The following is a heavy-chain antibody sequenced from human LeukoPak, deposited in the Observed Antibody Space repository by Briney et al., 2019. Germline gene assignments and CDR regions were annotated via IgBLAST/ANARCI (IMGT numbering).Heavy chain of an antibody. V-gene: IGHV3-21*01. CDR3: ARGTRGYCSGGSCYGDAFDI. J-gene: IGHJ3*02. Sequence: GGSLRLSCAASGFTFSNYGMHWVRQAPGKGLEWVSSISSSSSYIYYADSVKGRFTISRDNAKNSLYLQMNSLRAEDTAVYYCARGTRGYCSGGSCYGDAFDIWGQGTMVTVSS. D-gene: IGHD2-15*01. CDR1: GFTFSNYG. CDR2: ISSSSSYI.